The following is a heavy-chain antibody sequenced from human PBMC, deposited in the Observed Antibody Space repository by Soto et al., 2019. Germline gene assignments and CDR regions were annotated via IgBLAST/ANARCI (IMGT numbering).Heavy chain of an antibody. CDR2: ISSNGGST. CDR3: VKDFRSDGAIAAAGTVGFDY. J-gene: IGHJ4*02. Sequence: GGSLRLSCSASGFTFSSYAMHWVRQAPGKGLEYVSAISSNGGSTYYADSVKGRFTISRDNSKNTLYLQMSSLRAEDTAVYYCVKDFRSDGAIAAAGTVGFDYWGQGTLVTVSS. V-gene: IGHV3-64D*08. D-gene: IGHD6-13*01. CDR1: GFTFSSYA.